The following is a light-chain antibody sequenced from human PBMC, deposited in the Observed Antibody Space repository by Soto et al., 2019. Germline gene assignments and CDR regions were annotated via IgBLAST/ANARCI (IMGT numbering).Light chain of an antibody. J-gene: IGLJ1*01. CDR1: SSNIGAGYD. Sequence: QSVLTQPPSVSGAPGQRVTISCTGSSSNIGAGYDVHWYQQLPGTAPKLLIYGNSNRPSGVPDRFSGSKSGTSASLAITGLQAEDEADYYCQSHDSSMSGFYVSGTGTKVTVL. CDR2: GNS. CDR3: QSHDSSMSGFYV. V-gene: IGLV1-40*01.